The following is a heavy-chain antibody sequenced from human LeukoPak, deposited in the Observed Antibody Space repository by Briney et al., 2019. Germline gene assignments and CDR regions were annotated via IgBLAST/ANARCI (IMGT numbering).Heavy chain of an antibody. Sequence: GGSLRLSCVASGFTFSSSRMHWVRQGPGKGLAWISRISGDGSNTDHADSVKGRFTISRDNAKNTPYLQMNSLRAEDTAVYYCARSNWHFDLWGQGTLVTVSS. J-gene: IGHJ4*02. V-gene: IGHV3-74*01. CDR3: ARSNWHFDL. D-gene: IGHD7-27*01. CDR2: ISGDGSNT. CDR1: GFTFSSSR.